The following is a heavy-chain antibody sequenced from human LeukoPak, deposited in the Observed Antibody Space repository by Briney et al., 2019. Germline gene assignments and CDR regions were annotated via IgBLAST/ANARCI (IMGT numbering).Heavy chain of an antibody. CDR2: ISYDGSNK. J-gene: IGHJ4*02. CDR1: GLTFNSFG. Sequence: PGRSLRLSCAASGLTFNSFGMHWVRQAPGKGLEWVAVISYDGSNKYSADSVKGRFTISRDNSKNTLYLQMNSLRDEDTAVYYCARAYCGGGFCYSGFDFWGQGTLVTVSS. CDR3: ARAYCGGGFCYSGFDF. V-gene: IGHV3-30*03. D-gene: IGHD2-15*01.